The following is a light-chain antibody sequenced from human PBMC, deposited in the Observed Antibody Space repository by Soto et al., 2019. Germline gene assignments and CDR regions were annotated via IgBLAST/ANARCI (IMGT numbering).Light chain of an antibody. CDR2: GAS. J-gene: IGKJ3*01. CDR1: QVINNY. V-gene: IGKV1-27*01. CDR3: QKYNSAPPVT. Sequence: DIQMTQSPSSLSASVGDRVTISCRASQVINNYLAWYQQKPGKGPKLLIYGASTSQSGVPSRFSGSGSGTDFTLTIRSLQPEDVATYYCQKYNSAPPVTFGPGIKVDV.